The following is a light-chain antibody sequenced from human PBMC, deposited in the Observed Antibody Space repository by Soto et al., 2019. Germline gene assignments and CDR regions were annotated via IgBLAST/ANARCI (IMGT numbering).Light chain of an antibody. J-gene: IGKJ3*01. V-gene: IGKV1-39*01. Sequence: DIQMTQSPSSLSASVGDRVTITCRASQSISNYLNWYQQKPGKAPNLLIYAASSLQSGVQSRFTGSGSGTDFTLTISSLQPEDFSTYYCQQSYSTPFTFGPGTKVDIK. CDR1: QSISNY. CDR3: QQSYSTPFT. CDR2: AAS.